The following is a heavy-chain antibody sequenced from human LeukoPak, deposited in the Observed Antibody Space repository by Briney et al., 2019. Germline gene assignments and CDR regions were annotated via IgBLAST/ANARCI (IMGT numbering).Heavy chain of an antibody. CDR2: IYTSGST. CDR3: ARVEERLFDGAFDI. Sequence: SETLSLTCTVSGGSISSYYWSWIRQPAGKGLEWIGRIYTSGSTNYNPSLKSRVTMSVDTSKNQFSLKLSSVTAADTAVYYCARVEERLFDGAFDIWGRGTMVTVSS. CDR1: GGSISSYY. V-gene: IGHV4-4*07. J-gene: IGHJ3*02. D-gene: IGHD3-22*01.